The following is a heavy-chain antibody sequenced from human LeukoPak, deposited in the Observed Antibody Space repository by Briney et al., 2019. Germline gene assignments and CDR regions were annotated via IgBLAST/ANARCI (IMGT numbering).Heavy chain of an antibody. Sequence: GASVTVSCKASGGTFSSYAISWVRQAPGQGLEWMGGVIPIFGTANYAQKFQGRVTITTDESTSTAYMELSSLRSEDTAVYYCARGLAAAGTVGDWFDPWGQGTLVTVSS. CDR1: GGTFSSYA. D-gene: IGHD6-13*01. CDR2: VIPIFGTA. V-gene: IGHV1-69*05. J-gene: IGHJ5*02. CDR3: ARGLAAAGTVGDWFDP.